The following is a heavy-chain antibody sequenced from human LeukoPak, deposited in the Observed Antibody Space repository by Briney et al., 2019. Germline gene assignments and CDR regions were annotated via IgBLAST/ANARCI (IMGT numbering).Heavy chain of an antibody. Sequence: GSLRLSCAASGFTFSTYWMSWVRQPPGKGLEWIGEIKQSERTNYNPSLKSRVTISIDTSKNQFSLKLTSVTAADTAVYYCAREGLKNVHNPLGYWGQGTLVTVPS. CDR1: GFTFSTYW. D-gene: IGHD5-24*01. V-gene: IGHV4-34*01. CDR3: AREGLKNVHNPLGY. CDR2: IKQSERT. J-gene: IGHJ4*02.